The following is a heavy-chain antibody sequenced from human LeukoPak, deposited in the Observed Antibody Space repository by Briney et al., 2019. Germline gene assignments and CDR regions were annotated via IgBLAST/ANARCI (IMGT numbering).Heavy chain of an antibody. Sequence: SETLSLTCTVSGYSISSGYYWDWIRQPPGKGLEWIGNIYYGGSTYYNPSLKSRVTISIDTSKNQFSLKVNSVTAADTAVYYCARTSYDYDILTGYYKPTFYFDSWGQGTLVTVSS. CDR2: IYYGGST. CDR1: GYSISSGYY. V-gene: IGHV4-38-2*02. D-gene: IGHD3-9*01. CDR3: ARTSYDYDILTGYYKPTFYFDS. J-gene: IGHJ4*02.